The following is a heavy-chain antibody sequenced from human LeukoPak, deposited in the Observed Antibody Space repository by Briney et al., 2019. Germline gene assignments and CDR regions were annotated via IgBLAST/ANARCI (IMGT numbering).Heavy chain of an antibody. J-gene: IGHJ4*02. V-gene: IGHV4-39*01. CDR3: ARRDSSGYYAIFDY. CDR1: GGSISSSSYY. D-gene: IGHD3-22*01. CDR2: IYYSGST. Sequence: SETLSLTCTVSGGSISSSSYYWGWIRQPPGKGLEWIGSIYYSGSTYYNPSLKSRVTISVDTSKNQFSLKLSSVTAADTAVYYCARRDSSGYYAIFDYRGQGTLVTVSS.